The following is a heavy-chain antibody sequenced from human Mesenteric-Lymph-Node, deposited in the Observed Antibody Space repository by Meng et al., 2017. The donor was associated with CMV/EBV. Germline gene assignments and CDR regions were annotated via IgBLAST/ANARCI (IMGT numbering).Heavy chain of an antibody. CDR1: GGSFSGYY. CDR3: ASGYGGNPGTNHY. V-gene: IGHV4-34*01. D-gene: IGHD4-23*01. Sequence: SQTLSLTCAVYGGSFSGYYWSWIRQPPGKGLEWIGEINHSGSTNYNPSLKSRVTISVDTSKKHFSLKLSSVTAADTAVYYCASGYGGNPGTNHYWGQGTLVTVSS. CDR2: INHSGST. J-gene: IGHJ4*02.